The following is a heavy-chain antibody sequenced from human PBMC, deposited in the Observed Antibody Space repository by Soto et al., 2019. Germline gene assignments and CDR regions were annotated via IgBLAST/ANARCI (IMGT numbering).Heavy chain of an antibody. Sequence: QITLKESGPTLVKPTQTLTLTCTFSGFSLSSSGVGVGWIRQPPGKALEWLALFYWDDDKRYSPSLMSRLSITKDTAKNQVVLTVTNMDPVDTATYYCAHRPPYFDAFDVWGRGTLVTVSS. CDR2: FYWDDDK. CDR3: AHRPPYFDAFDV. J-gene: IGHJ3*01. CDR1: GFSLSSSGVG. D-gene: IGHD3-10*01. V-gene: IGHV2-5*02.